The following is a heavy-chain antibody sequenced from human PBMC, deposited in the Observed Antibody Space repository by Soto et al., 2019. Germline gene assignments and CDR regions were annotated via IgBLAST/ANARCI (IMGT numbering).Heavy chain of an antibody. Sequence: QVQLVESGGGVVQPGRSLRLSCAASGFTFSSYTMCWVRQAPGKGLEWVAVYDGSDKLYADSLKGRFTISRDKSENTLYLQMNDLRPEDTAVYYCARGQRFAFDIWGQGTMVTVS. CDR3: ARGQRFAFDI. D-gene: IGHD6-25*01. V-gene: IGHV3-30-3*01. J-gene: IGHJ3*02. CDR2: YDGSDK. CDR1: GFTFSSYT.